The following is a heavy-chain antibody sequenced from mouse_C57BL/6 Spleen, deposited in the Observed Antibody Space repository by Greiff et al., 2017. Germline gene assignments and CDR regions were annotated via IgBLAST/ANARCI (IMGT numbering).Heavy chain of an antibody. CDR2: INPNNGGT. CDR3: ARFYYYYDYDWFAY. D-gene: IGHD2-4*01. Sequence: VQLKESGPELVKPGASVKMSCKASGYTFTDYNMHWVKQSHGKSLEWIGYINPNNGGTSYNQKFKGKATLTVNKSSSTAYMELRSLTSEDSAVXYCARFYYYYDYDWFAYWGQGTLVTVSA. J-gene: IGHJ3*01. V-gene: IGHV1-22*01. CDR1: GYTFTDYN.